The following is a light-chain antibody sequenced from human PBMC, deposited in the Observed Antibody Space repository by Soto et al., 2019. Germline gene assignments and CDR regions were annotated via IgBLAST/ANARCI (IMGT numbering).Light chain of an antibody. CDR1: QHITTN. V-gene: IGKV1D-16*01. CDR2: AAS. J-gene: IGKJ1*01. CDR3: QQYYTYPRT. Sequence: DLQMTQSPSSLSASVGDRVTITCRASQHITTNLAWFQQKPEKAPKTLIYAASTLQGGVSSRFSGNGSGTDFTLTISSLQPEDFATYYCQQYYTYPRTFGRGTKVAIK.